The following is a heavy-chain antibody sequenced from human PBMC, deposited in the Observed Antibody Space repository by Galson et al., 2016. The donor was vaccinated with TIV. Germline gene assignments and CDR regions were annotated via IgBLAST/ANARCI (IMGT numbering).Heavy chain of an antibody. CDR3: ARSDSFYGQYARSDYNPR. D-gene: IGHD3-10*01. CDR1: GYAFIGYY. CDR2: INPNSGDT. V-gene: IGHV1-2*02. J-gene: IGHJ1*01. Sequence: SVKVSCKASGYAFIGYYIHWVRQAPGQGLEWVGWINPNSGDTNYSQKFQGRVTMTRDTSISTAYMVLSRLRNDDTAVFYCARSDSFYGQYARSDYNPRWGQGTLVTVSA.